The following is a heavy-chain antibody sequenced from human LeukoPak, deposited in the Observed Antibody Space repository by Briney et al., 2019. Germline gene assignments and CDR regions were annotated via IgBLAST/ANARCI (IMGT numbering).Heavy chain of an antibody. D-gene: IGHD2-15*01. V-gene: IGHV1-18*01. CDR3: ARDRPLPGYSSGTASPPFDH. CDR1: GYTFSLYG. J-gene: IGHJ4*02. Sequence: ASVKVSFKTSGYTFSLYGVTWVRQAPGQGLEWMGWISGFKTMTNYAQRFQGRVTMTTDSSSTEVYMELSMLTSDDTAVYDCARDRPLPGYSSGTASPPFDHWGQGTLVIVSS. CDR2: ISGFKTMT.